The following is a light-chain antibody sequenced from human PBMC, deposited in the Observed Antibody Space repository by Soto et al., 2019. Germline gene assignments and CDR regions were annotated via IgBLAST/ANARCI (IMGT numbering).Light chain of an antibody. CDR2: WGS. Sequence: DIVMTQSPLSLPVTPGEPASISCRSSQSLLHRNGYNHLDWCLQKPVQSPQLLIYWGSNRASGVPDRFSGSGAGTDFTLKISRVEAEDVGVYYCMQALQTPRTFGQGTKVEIK. J-gene: IGKJ1*01. V-gene: IGKV2-28*01. CDR3: MQALQTPRT. CDR1: QSLLHRNGYNH.